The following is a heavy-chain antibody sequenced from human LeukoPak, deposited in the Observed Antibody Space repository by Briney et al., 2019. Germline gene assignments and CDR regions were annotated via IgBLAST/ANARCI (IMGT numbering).Heavy chain of an antibody. Sequence: ASVKVSCKASGYTFTDYYVRWVRQAPGQGLEWMGWINPNSGGTNYAQKFQGRVTMTRDTSTSTVYMELSSLRSEDTAVYYCARGPPGYYYFDYWGQGTLVTVSS. D-gene: IGHD5-18*01. CDR2: INPNSGGT. CDR1: GYTFTDYY. CDR3: ARGPPGYYYFDY. V-gene: IGHV1-2*02. J-gene: IGHJ4*02.